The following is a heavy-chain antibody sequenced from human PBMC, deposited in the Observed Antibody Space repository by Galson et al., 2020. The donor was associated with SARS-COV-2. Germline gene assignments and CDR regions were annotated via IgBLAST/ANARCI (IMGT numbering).Heavy chain of an antibody. V-gene: IGHV4-34*01. CDR1: GGSFSDNY. J-gene: IGHJ6*02. D-gene: IGHD1-1*01. Sequence: SETLSLTCAVYGGSFSDNYWAWIPPSPGKGREWIRQINNSGRANYNQSLKSRVTRSVDTAKNHFSLKVSSVTAAASAVYYCARGFEGYSWMDGWGRGSAVIVAS. CDR3: ARGFEGYSWMDG. CDR2: INNSGRA.